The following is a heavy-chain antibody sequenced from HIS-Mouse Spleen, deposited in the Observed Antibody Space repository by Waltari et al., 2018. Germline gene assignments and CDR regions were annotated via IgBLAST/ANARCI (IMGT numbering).Heavy chain of an antibody. CDR1: GGSISSSSYY. D-gene: IGHD6-13*01. CDR3: AREIPYSSSWYDWYFDL. V-gene: IGHV4-39*07. Sequence: QLQLQESGPGLVKPSETLSLTCTVSGGSISSSSYYWGWIRQPPGKGLEWIGSVYYRGSTYYNPSLKSRVTISVDTSKNQFSQKLSSVTAADTAVYYCAREIPYSSSWYDWYFDLWGRGTLVTVSS. CDR2: VYYRGST. J-gene: IGHJ2*01.